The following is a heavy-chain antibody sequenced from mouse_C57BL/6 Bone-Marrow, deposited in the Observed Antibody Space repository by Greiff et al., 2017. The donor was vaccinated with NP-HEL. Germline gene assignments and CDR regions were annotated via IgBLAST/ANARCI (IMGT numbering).Heavy chain of an antibody. CDR3: ASLYYDIPWFAY. CDR1: GYTFKSYG. V-gene: IGHV1-81*01. CDR2: IYPRSGNT. D-gene: IGHD2-4*01. Sequence: VQLQESGAELARPGASVKLSCKASGYTFKSYGISWVKQRTGQGLEWIGEIYPRSGNTYYNEKFKGKATLTADKSSRTAYMELRSLTSEDSAVYFCASLYYDIPWFAYWGQGTLVTVSA. J-gene: IGHJ3*01.